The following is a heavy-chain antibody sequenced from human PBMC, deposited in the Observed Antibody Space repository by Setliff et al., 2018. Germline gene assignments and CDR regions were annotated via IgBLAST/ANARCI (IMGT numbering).Heavy chain of an antibody. V-gene: IGHV4-59*01. Sequence: PSETLSLTCTVSGGSISSYYWSWIRQPPGKGLEWIGYIYASGSTNYNPSLKSRVTLSVDTSKNQFSLRLSSVTAADTAVYYCARAAKYDSSGYYGFWFDPWGQGNLVTVS. CDR2: IYASGST. D-gene: IGHD3-22*01. CDR1: GGSISSYY. CDR3: ARAAKYDSSGYYGFWFDP. J-gene: IGHJ5*02.